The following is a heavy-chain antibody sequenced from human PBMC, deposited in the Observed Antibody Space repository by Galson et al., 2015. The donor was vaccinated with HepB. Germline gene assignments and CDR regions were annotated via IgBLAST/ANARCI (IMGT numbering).Heavy chain of an antibody. CDR1: GFTFSSYW. CDR3: ARDRHGGRITMVRGFDP. D-gene: IGHD3-10*01. J-gene: IGHJ5*02. Sequence: SLRLSCAASGFTFSSYWMHWVRHAPGKGLVWVSRINSDGSSTSYADSVKGRFTISRDNAKNTLYLQMNSLRAEDTAVYYCARDRHGGRITMVRGFDPWGQGTLVTVSS. CDR2: INSDGSST. V-gene: IGHV3-74*01.